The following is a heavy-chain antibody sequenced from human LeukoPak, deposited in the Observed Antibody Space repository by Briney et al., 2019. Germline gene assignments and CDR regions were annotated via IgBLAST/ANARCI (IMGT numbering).Heavy chain of an antibody. D-gene: IGHD5-18*01. CDR3: AREAASYGYGDDAFDI. CDR1: GGTFSSYA. V-gene: IGHV1-69*05. Sequence: SVKVSCKASGGTFSSYAISWVRQAPGQGLEWMGGIIPIFGTANYAQKFQGRVTITMDESTSTAYMELSSLRSEDTAVYYCAREAASYGYGDDAFDIWGQGTMVTVSS. CDR2: IIPIFGTA. J-gene: IGHJ3*02.